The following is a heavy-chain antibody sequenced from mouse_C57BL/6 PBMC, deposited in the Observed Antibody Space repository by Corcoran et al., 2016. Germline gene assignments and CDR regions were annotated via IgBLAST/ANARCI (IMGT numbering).Heavy chain of an antibody. D-gene: IGHD1-1*01. V-gene: IGHV1-76*01. Sequence: QVQLKQSGAELVRPGASVKLSCKASGYTFTDYYINWVKQRPGQGLEWIARIYPGSGNTYYNEKFKGKATLTAEKSSSTAYMQLSSLTSEDSAVYFCARDGSSPGWFAYWGQGTLVTVSA. J-gene: IGHJ3*01. CDR1: GYTFTDYY. CDR2: IYPGSGNT. CDR3: ARDGSSPGWFAY.